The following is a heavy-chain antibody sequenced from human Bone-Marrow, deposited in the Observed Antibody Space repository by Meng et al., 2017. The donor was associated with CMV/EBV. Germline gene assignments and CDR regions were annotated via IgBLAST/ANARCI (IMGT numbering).Heavy chain of an antibody. CDR2: IYRGGDGT. Sequence: GGSLRLSCAASGFTFSSYSMNWVRQAPGKGLEWVSVIYRGGDGTDYADSVKGRFTVSRDDSKNTLYLQMSSLRADDTAVYYCAKGKTGDYWGQGTLVTVSS. V-gene: IGHV3-23*03. CDR1: GFTFSSYS. CDR3: AKGKTGDY. J-gene: IGHJ4*01.